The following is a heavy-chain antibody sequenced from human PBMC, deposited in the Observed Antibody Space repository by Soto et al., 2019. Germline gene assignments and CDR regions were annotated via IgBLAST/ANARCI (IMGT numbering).Heavy chain of an antibody. CDR1: GYTFTGYY. CDR3: ARGTLLRFLELLLSPLPGYYYYDMDV. Sequence: ASVKVSCKASGYTFTGYYMHWVRQAPGQGLEWMGWINPNSSGTNYAQKFQGCVTMNRDTSISTAYMELNRLRSDDTAVYYCARGTLLRFLELLLSPLPGYYYYDMDVWGQGTTVTVSS. V-gene: IGHV1-2*04. J-gene: IGHJ6*02. CDR2: INPNSSGT. D-gene: IGHD3-3*01.